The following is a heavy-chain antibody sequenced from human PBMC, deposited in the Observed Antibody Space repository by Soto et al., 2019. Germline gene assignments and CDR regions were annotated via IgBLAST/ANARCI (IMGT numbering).Heavy chain of an antibody. J-gene: IGHJ6*02. CDR3: ARADYSKIDYYSSYGMDV. CDR2: IYYSGST. Sequence: QVQLRESGPGLVKPSQTLSLTCTVSGGSISSGGHYWSWIRQHPGKGLEWIGCIYYSGSTSYNPSLNSRITMSLETAHNQVSLKLRSVTAADTAVYDCARADYSKIDYYSSYGMDVWGQETTVTVSS. D-gene: IGHD4-4*01. CDR1: GGSISSGGHY. V-gene: IGHV4-31*03.